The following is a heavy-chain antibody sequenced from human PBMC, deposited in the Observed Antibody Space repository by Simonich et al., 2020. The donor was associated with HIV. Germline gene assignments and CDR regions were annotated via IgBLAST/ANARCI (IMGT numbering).Heavy chain of an antibody. D-gene: IGHD4-17*01. CDR3: ARRHPTTVTTPYFDY. CDR1: GGSFSGYY. Sequence: QVQLQQWGAGLLKPSETLSLTCAVYGGSFSGYYWSWIRQPPGKGREWIGEINHSGSTNYNPSLNSRVTISVDTSKNQFSLKLSSVTAADTAVYYCARRHPTTVTTPYFDYWGQGTLVTVSS. V-gene: IGHV4-34*01. CDR2: INHSGST. J-gene: IGHJ4*02.